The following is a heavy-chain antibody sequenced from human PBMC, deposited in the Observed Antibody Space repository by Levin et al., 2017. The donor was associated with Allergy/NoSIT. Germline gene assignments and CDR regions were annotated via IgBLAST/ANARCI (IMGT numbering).Heavy chain of an antibody. J-gene: IGHJ4*02. D-gene: IGHD5-18*01. CDR2: IWYDGTNI. Sequence: GESLKISCAASGFTFGSYGMDWVRQAPGKGLEWVAFIWYDGTNIYYIDSVKGRFTISRDNSKNTLYLQMNSRRVEDTAVYYCARDGDTYGRFDYWGRGTLVTVSS. V-gene: IGHV3-33*01. CDR3: ARDGDTYGRFDY. CDR1: GFTFGSYG.